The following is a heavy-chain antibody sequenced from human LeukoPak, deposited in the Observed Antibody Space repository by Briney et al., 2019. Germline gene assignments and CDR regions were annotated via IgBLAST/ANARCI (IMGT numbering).Heavy chain of an antibody. CDR3: ARRRSSSSFSTSDY. D-gene: IGHD6-6*01. CDR2: ISSSSTYI. CDR1: GFTFGNSW. V-gene: IGHV3-21*01. J-gene: IGHJ4*02. Sequence: GGSLRLSCAASGFTFGNSWVHWVRQAPGKGLVWVSYISSSSTYIYYADSVKGRFTISRDNAKNSLYLQMNSLRAEDTAIYYCARRRSSSSFSTSDYWGQGTLVTVSS.